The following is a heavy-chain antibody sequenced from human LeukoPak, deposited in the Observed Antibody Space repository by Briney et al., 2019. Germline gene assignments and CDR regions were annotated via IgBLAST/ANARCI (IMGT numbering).Heavy chain of an antibody. J-gene: IGHJ1*01. Sequence: GASVKVSCKASGYTFTTYYLHWVRQAPGQGLEWMGVINPNGGSATYAQKFQGRVTMTRDTSTSTVYMEVSSLKSEDTAVYYCAFSSGWYEQFQHWGQGTLVTVSS. V-gene: IGHV1-46*01. CDR3: AFSSGWYEQFQH. CDR2: INPNGGSA. CDR1: GYTFTTYY. D-gene: IGHD6-19*01.